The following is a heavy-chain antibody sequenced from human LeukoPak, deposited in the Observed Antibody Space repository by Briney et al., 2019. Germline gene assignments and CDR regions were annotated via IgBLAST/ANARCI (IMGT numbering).Heavy chain of an antibody. Sequence: SETLSLTCAVSGYSISSGYYWGWIRQPPGKGLEWIGSIYHSGSTYYNPSLKSRVTISVDTSKNQFSLKLSSVTAADTAVYYCARHRLAARPLFAPDYWGQGTLVTVSS. V-gene: IGHV4-38-2*01. CDR1: GYSISSGYY. CDR3: ARHRLAARPLFAPDY. J-gene: IGHJ4*02. CDR2: IYHSGST. D-gene: IGHD6-6*01.